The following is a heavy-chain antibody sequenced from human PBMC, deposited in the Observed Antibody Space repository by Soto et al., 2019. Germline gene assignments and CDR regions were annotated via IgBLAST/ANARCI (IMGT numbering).Heavy chain of an antibody. Sequence: GGSLRLSCAASGFTVSNDYMSWVRHAPGKGLEWVSVIYSGGDTYYTDSVKGRFTISRDNSRNTLHLQMNSLRVEDTAVYYCTRDPGLRNGMDVWGQGTTVTVSS. D-gene: IGHD1-1*01. CDR3: TRDPGLRNGMDV. CDR2: IYSGGDT. CDR1: GFTVSNDY. V-gene: IGHV3-53*01. J-gene: IGHJ6*02.